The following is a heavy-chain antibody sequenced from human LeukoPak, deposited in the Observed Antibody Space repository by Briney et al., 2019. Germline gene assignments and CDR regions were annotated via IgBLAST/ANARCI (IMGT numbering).Heavy chain of an antibody. CDR2: ISSSGSTI. V-gene: IGHV3-48*03. CDR3: ANGLAYCGGDCYRAGAFDI. J-gene: IGHJ3*02. CDR1: GFTFSSYE. Sequence: GGSLRLSCAASGFTFSSYEMNWVRQAPGKGLEWVSYISSSGSTIYYADSVKGRFTISRDNSKNTLYLQMNSLRAEDTAVYYCANGLAYCGGDCYRAGAFDIWGQGTMVTVSS. D-gene: IGHD2-21*02.